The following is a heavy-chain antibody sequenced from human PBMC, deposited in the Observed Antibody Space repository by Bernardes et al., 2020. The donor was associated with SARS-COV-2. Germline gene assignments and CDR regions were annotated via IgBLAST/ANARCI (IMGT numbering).Heavy chain of an antibody. Sequence: GALRLSCAASGFSFSSYWMHWVRQAPGKGLVWVSRIDRYGISTSYADSVKGRFTISRDNARNTLYLQMNNLRVEDTAVYYCAGIIISPNSLDYWGQGTLATVSS. CDR1: GFSFSSYW. CDR3: AGIIISPNSLDY. CDR2: IDRYGIST. V-gene: IGHV3-74*01. D-gene: IGHD3-10*01. J-gene: IGHJ4*02.